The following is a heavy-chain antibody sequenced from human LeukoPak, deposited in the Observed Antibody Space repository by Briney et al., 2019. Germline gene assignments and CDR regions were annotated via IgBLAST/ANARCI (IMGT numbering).Heavy chain of an antibody. CDR3: ARVATISEENAYYYYYYMDV. J-gene: IGHJ6*03. D-gene: IGHD5-12*01. Sequence: ASVKVSCKASGYTFTSYDINWVRQATGQGLEWMGWMNPNSGNTGYAQKFQGRVTITRNTSISTAYMELSSLRSEDTAVYYCARVATISEENAYYYYYYMDVWGKGTTVTVSS. CDR1: GYTFTSYD. V-gene: IGHV1-8*03. CDR2: MNPNSGNT.